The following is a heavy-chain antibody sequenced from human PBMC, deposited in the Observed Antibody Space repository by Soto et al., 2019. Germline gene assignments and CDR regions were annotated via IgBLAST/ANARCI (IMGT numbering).Heavy chain of an antibody. CDR3: APHTLDTGMPSGY. D-gene: IGHD5-18*01. V-gene: IGHV1-18*01. J-gene: IGHJ4*02. CDR1: GYTFTYYG. CDR2: IGGYKGNT. Sequence: GASVKVSCKASGYTFTYYGVSWVRQAPGQGLEWMGWIGGYKGNTNYAQKLQGRVTLTTDTSTSTAYMELRSLRSDDTAVYYCAPHTLDTGMPSGYWGQGTLVTVSS.